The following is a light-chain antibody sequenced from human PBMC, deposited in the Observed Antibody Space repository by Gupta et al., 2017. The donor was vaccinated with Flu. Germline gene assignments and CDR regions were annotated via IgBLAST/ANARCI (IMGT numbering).Light chain of an antibody. CDR2: ENN. CDR1: SSNIENNY. J-gene: IGLJ3*02. V-gene: IGLV1-51*02. Sequence: QSVLTKPPSVSAAPGHKATISCSGSSSNIENNYVSLYQQLPGTAPKLLIYENNKRPSGIPERFSGSKSDTSATLGITGLHTGEEADYYCGACYSSLSGWVFGGGTKLTVL. CDR3: GACYSSLSGWV.